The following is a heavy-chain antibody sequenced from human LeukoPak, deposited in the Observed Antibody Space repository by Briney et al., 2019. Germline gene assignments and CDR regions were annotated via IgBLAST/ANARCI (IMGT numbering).Heavy chain of an antibody. Sequence: PSETLSLTCTASGGSISSYYWSWIRQPPGKGLEWIGYIYYSGSTNYNPSLKSRVTISVDTSKNQFSLKLSSVTAADTAVYYCARSSEGRYYYDSSGFSYYYYYMDVWGKGTTVTISS. CDR2: IYYSGST. J-gene: IGHJ6*03. V-gene: IGHV4-59*01. D-gene: IGHD3-22*01. CDR1: GGSISSYY. CDR3: ARSSEGRYYYDSSGFSYYYYYMDV.